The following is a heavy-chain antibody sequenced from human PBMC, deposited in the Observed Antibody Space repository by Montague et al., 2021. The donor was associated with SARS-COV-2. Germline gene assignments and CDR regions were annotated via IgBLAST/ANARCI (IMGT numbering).Heavy chain of an antibody. CDR1: GDPISSYY. CDR3: ARAQNTCFIANCVNYFEV. CDR2: VHYTGST. Sequence: SETLSLTCEVSGDPISSYYWSWIRQSPGKGLEWIGYVHYTGSTKYTPSLKTRVTLSLDTPKNHFSLKLRSVTAADTAIYYCARAQNTCFIANCVNYFEVWGLGALVTVSS. J-gene: IGHJ4*02. D-gene: IGHD1-1*01. V-gene: IGHV4-59*01.